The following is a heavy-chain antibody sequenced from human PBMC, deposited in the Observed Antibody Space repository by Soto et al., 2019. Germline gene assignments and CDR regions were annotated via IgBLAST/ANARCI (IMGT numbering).Heavy chain of an antibody. Sequence: SETLCLTCAVFGGSISSSNYHWGCIRQPPGKGLEWIGSIYYSGSTYNNPSLKSRVTISLDTSKNQFSLKLDSVTAADTAVYYCASVIVLTGYPYYFDFWGQGALVTVSS. D-gene: IGHD3-9*01. V-gene: IGHV4-39*01. CDR3: ASVIVLTGYPYYFDF. CDR2: IYYSGST. J-gene: IGHJ4*02. CDR1: GGSISSSNYH.